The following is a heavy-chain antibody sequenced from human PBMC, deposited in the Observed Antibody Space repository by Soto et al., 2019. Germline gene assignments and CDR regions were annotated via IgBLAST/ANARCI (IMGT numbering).Heavy chain of an antibody. Sequence: EVQLVESGGGLVQPGGSLRLSCAASGFTFSSYWMSWVCQAPGKGLEWVANIKQDGSEKYYVDSVKGRFTISRDNAKNSLYLQMNGLRAEDTAVYYCARPYGSSGWYYFDYWGQGTLVTVSS. J-gene: IGHJ4*02. D-gene: IGHD6-19*01. V-gene: IGHV3-7*01. CDR2: IKQDGSEK. CDR1: GFTFSSYW. CDR3: ARPYGSSGWYYFDY.